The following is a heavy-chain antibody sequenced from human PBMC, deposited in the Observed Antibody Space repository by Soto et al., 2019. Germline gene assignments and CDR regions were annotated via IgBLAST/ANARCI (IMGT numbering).Heavy chain of an antibody. CDR2: VYTPDYT. CDR3: AREIGARAHRPCLDI. D-gene: IGHD1-26*01. Sequence: SETLSLTCSVSGASIRNYYWHWVRQLPGKGLEWNGYVYTPDYTRYNSSLKSRVTISVDMSKSQFSLRLNSVTAADTAVYYCAREIGARAHRPCLDIWGQGTLVTVSS. J-gene: IGHJ4*02. V-gene: IGHV4-4*08. CDR1: GASIRNYY.